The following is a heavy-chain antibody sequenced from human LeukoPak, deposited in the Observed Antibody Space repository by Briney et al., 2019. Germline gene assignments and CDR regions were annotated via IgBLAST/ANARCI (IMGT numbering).Heavy chain of an antibody. V-gene: IGHV3-23*01. J-gene: IGHJ4*02. CDR3: AKSGKWGTMVRGVYFDY. CDR1: GFTFSSYA. Sequence: QPGGSLRLSCAASGFTFSSYAMSWVRQAPGKGLEWVSAISGSGGSTYYADSVKGRFTISRDNSKNTLYLQMNSLRAEDTAVYYCAKSGKWGTMVRGVYFDYWGQGTLVTVSS. CDR2: ISGSGGST. D-gene: IGHD3-10*01.